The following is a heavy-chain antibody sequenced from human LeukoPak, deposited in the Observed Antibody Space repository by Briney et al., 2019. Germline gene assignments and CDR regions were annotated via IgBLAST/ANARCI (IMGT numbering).Heavy chain of an antibody. V-gene: IGHV4-31*11. J-gene: IGHJ6*02. CDR2: IYYSGST. Sequence: SETLSLTCAVSGGSISSGGYSWSWIRQHPGKGLEWIGYIYYSGSTYYNPSLKSRVTISVDTSKNQFSLKLSSVTAADTAVYYCARGMVTTYYYYYGMDVWGQGTTVTVSS. D-gene: IGHD4-17*01. CDR3: ARGMVTTYYYYYGMDV. CDR1: GGSISSGGYS.